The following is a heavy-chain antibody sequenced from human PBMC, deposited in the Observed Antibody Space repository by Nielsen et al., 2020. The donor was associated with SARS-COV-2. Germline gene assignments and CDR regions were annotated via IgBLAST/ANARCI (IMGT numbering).Heavy chain of an antibody. D-gene: IGHD5-18*01. V-gene: IGHV3-74*01. CDR2: INSDGSST. CDR3: ARVGGYSYGYPH. Sequence: GGSLRLSCAASGFTFSSYWMHWVRQAPGKGLVWVSRINSDGSSTSYADSVKGRFTISRDNAKNTLYLQMNSLRAEDTAVYYCARVGGYSYGYPHWGQGTLVTVSS. CDR1: GFTFSSYW. J-gene: IGHJ4*02.